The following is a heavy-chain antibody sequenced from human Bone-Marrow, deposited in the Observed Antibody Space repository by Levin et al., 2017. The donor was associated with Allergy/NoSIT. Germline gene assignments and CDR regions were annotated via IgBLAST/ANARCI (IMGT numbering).Heavy chain of an antibody. CDR3: AREDVAGVSRPVGSAFRI. V-gene: IGHV4-59*01. Sequence: ASETLSLTCTVSGGSISSNYWSWIRQPPGKGLEWIGYVYYSGSTNYNPSLKSRVTISVDTSKKHFSLNLSSVTAADTAVYYCAREDVAGVSRPVGSAFRIWGQGTMVTVSS. D-gene: IGHD1-26*01. CDR1: GGSISSNY. J-gene: IGHJ3*02. CDR2: VYYSGST.